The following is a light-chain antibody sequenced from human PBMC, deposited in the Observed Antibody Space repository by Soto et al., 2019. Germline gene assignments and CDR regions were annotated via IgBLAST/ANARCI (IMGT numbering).Light chain of an antibody. J-gene: IGKJ4*01. Sequence: EIVMTQSPVTLSVSPGERATLSCRASQSVVTNVAWYQQKRGQTPRLLIYSASTRAAGIPDRFSGSGSGTEFTLTISSLQSEDFAVYYCQQYSHWPALTFGGGTKVEIE. V-gene: IGKV3-15*01. CDR3: QQYSHWPALT. CDR1: QSVVTN. CDR2: SAS.